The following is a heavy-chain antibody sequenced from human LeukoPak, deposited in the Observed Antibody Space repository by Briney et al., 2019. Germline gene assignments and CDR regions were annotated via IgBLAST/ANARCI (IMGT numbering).Heavy chain of an antibody. Sequence: GGSLRLSCAASGFTGFTFSSYAMTWVRQAPGKGLEWVSGISGSGGMPNYADSVKGRFTISRDNSKNTLYLQMNSLRAEDTAVYYCARGNFYMVRGVNGENAFDIWGQGTMVTVSS. CDR2: ISGSGGMP. D-gene: IGHD3-10*01. CDR3: ARGNFYMVRGVNGENAFDI. V-gene: IGHV3-23*01. CDR1: GFTGFTFSSYA. J-gene: IGHJ3*02.